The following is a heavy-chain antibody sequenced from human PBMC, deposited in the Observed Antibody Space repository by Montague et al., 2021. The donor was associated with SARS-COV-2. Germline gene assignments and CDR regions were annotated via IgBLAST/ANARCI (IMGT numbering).Heavy chain of an antibody. Sequence: TLSLTCTVSGGSISSGGYYWGWIRQHPGKGLEWIGYIYYSGSTYYNPSLKSRVTISVDTSKNQFSLKLSSVTAADTAVYYCAGARTRITMIVVVIDAFDIWGQGTMVTVSS. D-gene: IGHD3-22*01. CDR1: GGSISSGGYY. V-gene: IGHV4-31*03. J-gene: IGHJ3*02. CDR3: AGARTRITMIVVVIDAFDI. CDR2: IYYSGST.